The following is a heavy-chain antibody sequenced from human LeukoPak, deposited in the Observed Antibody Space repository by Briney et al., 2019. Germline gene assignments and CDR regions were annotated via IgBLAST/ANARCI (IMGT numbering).Heavy chain of an antibody. CDR2: IYHSGNT. D-gene: IGHD3-22*01. V-gene: IGHV4-38-2*02. CDR3: ARGTTVFPYYDSSGYDY. Sequence: SETLSLTCNVSGFSISSGYYWGWIRQPPGKGLEWTATIYHSGNTYYNPSLKSRVIISVDTSKNQFSLKLSSVTAADTAVYYCARGTTVFPYYDSSGYDYWGQGTQVTVSS. J-gene: IGHJ4*02. CDR1: GFSISSGYY.